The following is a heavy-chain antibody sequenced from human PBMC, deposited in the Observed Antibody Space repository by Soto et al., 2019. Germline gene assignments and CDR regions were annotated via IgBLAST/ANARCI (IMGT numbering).Heavy chain of an antibody. CDR1: GGSVSSGSYY. CDR3: AFKGDAFDI. J-gene: IGHJ3*02. V-gene: IGHV4-61*01. Sequence: QVQLQESGPGLVKPSETLSLTCTVSGGSVSSGSYYWSWIRQPPGKGLEWIGYIYYSGSTNYNPSLKSRVTISVDTSKNQFSLKLSSVTAADTVVYYCAFKGDAFDIWGQGTMVTVSS. CDR2: IYYSGST.